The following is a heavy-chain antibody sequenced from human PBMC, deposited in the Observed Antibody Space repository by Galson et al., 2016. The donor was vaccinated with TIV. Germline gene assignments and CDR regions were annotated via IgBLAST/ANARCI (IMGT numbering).Heavy chain of an antibody. CDR2: IYYSGST. V-gene: IGHV4-59*01. CDR1: GGSISTYY. D-gene: IGHD7-27*01. CDR3: ARDKSGFETVDRFYYYMDV. J-gene: IGHJ6*03. Sequence: LSLTCTVSGGSISTYYWSWIRQSPGKGLEWIGHIYYSGSTDYNPSLKSRVTISMDTSKTQFSLKLTSVTAADTATYYCARDKSGFETVDRFYYYMDVWGKGTTVTVSS.